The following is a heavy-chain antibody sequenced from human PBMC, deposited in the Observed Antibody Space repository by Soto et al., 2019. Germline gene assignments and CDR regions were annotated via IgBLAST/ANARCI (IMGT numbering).Heavy chain of an antibody. CDR1: GFTFSIYG. CDR3: AKARLELPLNWFDP. J-gene: IGHJ5*02. Sequence: PGGSLRLSCAASGFTFSIYGMHWVRQAPGKGLEWVAVISYDGSNKYYADSVKGRFTISRDNSKNTLYLQMNSLRAEDTAVYYCAKARLELPLNWFDPWGQGTLVTVSS. CDR2: ISYDGSNK. D-gene: IGHD1-7*01. V-gene: IGHV3-30*18.